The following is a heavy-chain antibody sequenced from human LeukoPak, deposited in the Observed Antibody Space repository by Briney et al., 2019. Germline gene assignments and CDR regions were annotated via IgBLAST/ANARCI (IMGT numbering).Heavy chain of an antibody. V-gene: IGHV5-51*01. D-gene: IGHD2-21*02. J-gene: IGHJ5*02. Sequence: HGESLKISCKGSGYSFTSYWIGWVRQMPGKGLEWMGIIYPGDSDTRYSPSFQGQVTISADKSISTAYLQWSSLKASDTAMYYCARLATQHIVVVTALNWFDPWGQGTLVTVSS. CDR1: GYSFTSYW. CDR3: ARLATQHIVVVTALNWFDP. CDR2: IYPGDSDT.